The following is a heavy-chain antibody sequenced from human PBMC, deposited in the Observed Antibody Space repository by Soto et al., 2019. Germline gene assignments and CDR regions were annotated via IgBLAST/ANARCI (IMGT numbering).Heavy chain of an antibody. CDR3: AKAGTTVKVAGNRNWFDP. J-gene: IGHJ5*02. Sequence: GGSLRLSCAASGFTFSSYGMHWVRQAPGKGLEWVAVISYDGSNKYYADSVKGRFTISRDNSKNTLYLQMNSLRAEDTAVYYCAKAGTTVKVAGNRNWFDPWGQGTLVTVSS. D-gene: IGHD6-19*01. CDR1: GFTFSSYG. CDR2: ISYDGSNK. V-gene: IGHV3-30*18.